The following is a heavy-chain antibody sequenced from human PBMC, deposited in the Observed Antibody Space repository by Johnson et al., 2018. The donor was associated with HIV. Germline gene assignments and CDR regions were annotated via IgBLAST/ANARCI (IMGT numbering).Heavy chain of an antibody. J-gene: IGHJ3*02. D-gene: IGHD2-2*01. CDR3: AKGPFHQGASQYGPGAFDI. V-gene: IGHV3-66*01. CDR1: GFSVSSYY. Sequence: VQLVESGGGLVQPGGSLTLSCAAPGFSVSSYYMTWVRQAPGKGLHWVSVISSGGDTYYADSVRGRFSISSDNSKNTLYLQMNSLRAEDTAVYYCAKGPFHQGASQYGPGAFDIWGQGTMVTVSS. CDR2: ISSGGDT.